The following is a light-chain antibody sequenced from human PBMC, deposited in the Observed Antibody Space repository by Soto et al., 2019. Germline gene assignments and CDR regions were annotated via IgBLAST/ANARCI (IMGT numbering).Light chain of an antibody. CDR1: QSVNTNY. V-gene: IGKV3-20*01. CDR2: GAS. J-gene: IGKJ5*01. Sequence: IVLTQSPGTLSLSPGERATLSCRASQSVNTNYLAWYQQKSGQPPRLLIYGASSRATGIPDRFNGRGSGTDFTLTISRLEPEDFAAYFCQQYGSSPITFGQETRLQVK. CDR3: QQYGSSPIT.